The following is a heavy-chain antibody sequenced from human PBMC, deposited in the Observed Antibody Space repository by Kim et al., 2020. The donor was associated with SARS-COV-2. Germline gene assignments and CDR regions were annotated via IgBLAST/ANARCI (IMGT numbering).Heavy chain of an antibody. Sequence: ASVKVSCKASGYTFTGYYMHWVRQAPGQGLEWMGWINPNSGGTNYAQKFQGWVTMTRDTSISTAYMELSRLRSDDTAVYYCARGSVRAVAGTPDGWVRDYFDYWGQGTLVTVSS. CDR1: GYTFTGYY. V-gene: IGHV1-2*04. CDR2: INPNSGGT. J-gene: IGHJ4*02. D-gene: IGHD6-19*01. CDR3: ARGSVRAVAGTPDGWVRDYFDY.